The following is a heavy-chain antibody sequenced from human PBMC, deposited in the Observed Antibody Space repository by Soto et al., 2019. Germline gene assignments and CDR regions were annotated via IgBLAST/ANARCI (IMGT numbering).Heavy chain of an antibody. CDR2: IYYSGST. J-gene: IGHJ3*02. CDR3: ARSRWLIGYQLPLDVFPI. D-gene: IGHD2-2*01. CDR1: GGSISSAGYY. V-gene: IGHV4-31*01. Sequence: QVQLQESCPGLVKPSQTLSLTCTVSGGSISSAGYYWSWIRQHPGKGLEWIGYIYYSGSTYYKPSLTGLVTCSRDTSKNQLSLELSSVTAADTSVYYCARSRWLIGYQLPLDVFPIWGQGTMVTVSS.